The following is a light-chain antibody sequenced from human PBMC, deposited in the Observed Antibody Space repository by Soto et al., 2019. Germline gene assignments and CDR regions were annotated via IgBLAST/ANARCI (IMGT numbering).Light chain of an antibody. CDR2: INN. J-gene: IGLJ3*02. V-gene: IGLV1-44*01. Sequence: QSVLTQPPSASGTPGQRVTMSCSGSKSNIGGNTVNWYLQLPGTAPKLLIYINNERPFGVPDRFSGSKSGTSASLAISGVQSEDQGDYYCCSYAGSSTFDWVFGGGTKLTVL. CDR3: CSYAGSSTFDWV. CDR1: KSNIGGNT.